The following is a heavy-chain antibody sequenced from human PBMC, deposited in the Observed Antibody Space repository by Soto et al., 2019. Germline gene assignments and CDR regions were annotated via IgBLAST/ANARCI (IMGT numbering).Heavy chain of an antibody. J-gene: IGHJ5*02. Sequence: HVQLQQSGPGLVKSSGTLSLTCVVSGASISSTNWWSWVRQPPGRGLEWIGEVYHLGSTNYNPSLKSRVTTSVDKPNNQFSLKLTSVTAADTAVYYCTTLPPRIVVAVTPIPPWGQGTLVTVSS. CDR1: GASISSTNW. CDR2: VYHLGST. D-gene: IGHD2-15*01. V-gene: IGHV4-4*02. CDR3: TTLPPRIVVAVTPIPP.